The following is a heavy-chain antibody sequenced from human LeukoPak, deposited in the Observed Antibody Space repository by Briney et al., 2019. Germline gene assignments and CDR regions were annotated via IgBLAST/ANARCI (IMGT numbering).Heavy chain of an antibody. V-gene: IGHV3-30*03. J-gene: IGHJ2*01. CDR2: ISYDGSNK. CDR1: GFTFSSYG. D-gene: IGHD5-24*01. CDR3: ATGPDGIGTNGYFDL. Sequence: PGRSLRLSCAASGFTFSSYGMHWVRQAPGKGLEWVAVISYDGSNKYYADSVKGRFTISRDNSKNTLYLQMNSLKPEDTAVYYCATGPDGIGTNGYFDLWGRGTLVTVSS.